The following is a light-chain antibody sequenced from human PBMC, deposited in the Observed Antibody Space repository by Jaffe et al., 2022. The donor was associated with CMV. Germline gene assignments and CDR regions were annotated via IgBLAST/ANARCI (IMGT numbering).Light chain of an antibody. Sequence: DIQMTHSPSSLSASVGDRVTITCRASQGIKNYLAWFQQKPGKVPNFFIYAASTLQSGVPSRFSGCGSGTDFTLTTSSLQPEDVATCYCQKYNSAPRVTFGPGTKVDI. CDR2: AAS. CDR1: QGIKNY. J-gene: IGKJ3*01. V-gene: IGKV1-27*01. CDR3: QKYNSAPRVT.